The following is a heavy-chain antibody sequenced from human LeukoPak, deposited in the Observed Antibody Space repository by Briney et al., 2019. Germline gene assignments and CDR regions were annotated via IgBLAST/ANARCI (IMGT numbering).Heavy chain of an antibody. J-gene: IGHJ4*02. D-gene: IGHD6-13*01. Sequence: SETLSLTCAVHGGSFSGSYWNWIRQPPGKGLEWIGEINHSGITNYNPSLKSRVIISVDTSKNKFSLKVSSVTAADTAVYYCARAAGPLAAPDFWGQGTPVTVSS. CDR3: ARAAGPLAAPDF. V-gene: IGHV4-34*01. CDR2: INHSGIT. CDR1: GGSFSGSY.